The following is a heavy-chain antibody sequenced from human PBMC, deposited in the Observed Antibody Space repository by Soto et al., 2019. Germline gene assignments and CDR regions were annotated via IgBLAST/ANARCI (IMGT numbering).Heavy chain of an antibody. CDR3: AGYSIAAHY. D-gene: IGHD6-25*01. V-gene: IGHV1-2*04. CDR1: GYTFTGYY. J-gene: IGHJ4*02. Sequence: ASVKVSCKASGYTFTGYYMHWVRQAPGQGLEWMGWINPNSGGTNYAQKFQGWVTMTRDTSKNQFSLKLSSVTAADTAVYYCAGYSIAAHYWGQGTLVTVSS. CDR2: INPNSGGT.